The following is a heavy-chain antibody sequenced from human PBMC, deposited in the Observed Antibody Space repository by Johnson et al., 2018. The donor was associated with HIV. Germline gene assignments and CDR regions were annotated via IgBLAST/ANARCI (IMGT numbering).Heavy chain of an antibody. V-gene: IGHV3-30*04. CDR3: AKVPNWGVDAFDI. J-gene: IGHJ3*02. CDR1: GFTFDDYA. D-gene: IGHD7-27*01. Sequence: VQLVESGGGLVQPGRSLRLSCAASGFTFDDYAMHWVRQGPGKGLEWVAVISYDGSNKYYADSVKGRFTISRDNSKNTLYLQMNSLRAEDTAVYYCAKVPNWGVDAFDIWGQGTMVTVSS. CDR2: ISYDGSNK.